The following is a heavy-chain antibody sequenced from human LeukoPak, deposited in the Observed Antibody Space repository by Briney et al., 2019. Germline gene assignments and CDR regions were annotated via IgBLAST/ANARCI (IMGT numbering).Heavy chain of an antibody. CDR1: GGSISSYY. D-gene: IGHD6-19*01. CDR2: IYTSGST. Sequence: SSETLSLTCTVSGGSISSYYWSWIRQPAGKGLEWIGRIYTSGSTNYNPSLKSRVTMSVDTSKNQFPLKLSSVTAADTAVYYCARETRYSSGWYEGYWGQGTLVTVSS. J-gene: IGHJ4*02. CDR3: ARETRYSSGWYEGY. V-gene: IGHV4-4*07.